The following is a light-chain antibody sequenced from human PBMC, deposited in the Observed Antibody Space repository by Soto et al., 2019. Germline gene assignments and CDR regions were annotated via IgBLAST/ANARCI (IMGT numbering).Light chain of an antibody. V-gene: IGKV3-20*01. Sequence: IVLTQSPDTLSLSPGERATLSCRASQSITSRYLAWYQWRPGQPPRLLLYGVSNRATGIPDRFSGGGSGTDFTLIISRLEPEDFAVYYCHHNAFSPLTFGGGTRIEI. CDR3: HHNAFSPLT. CDR1: QSITSRY. CDR2: GVS. J-gene: IGKJ4*01.